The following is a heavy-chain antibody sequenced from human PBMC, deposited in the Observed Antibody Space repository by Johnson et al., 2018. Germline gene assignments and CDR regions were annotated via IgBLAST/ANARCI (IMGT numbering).Heavy chain of an antibody. Sequence: VQLVQSGGGLVQPGRSLRLSCAASGFAFSSYVLHWVRRAPGEGPEWVSAIGPGGDTYYADSGKGRFTISRDNSKNPLYLQMNSPRAEDTAVYYCAKDGRLLRYFDWAFIFQHWGQGTLVTVSS. J-gene: IGHJ1*01. D-gene: IGHD3-9*01. CDR2: IGPGGDT. V-gene: IGHV3-47*02. CDR3: AKDGRLLRYFDWAFIFQH. CDR1: GFAFSSYV.